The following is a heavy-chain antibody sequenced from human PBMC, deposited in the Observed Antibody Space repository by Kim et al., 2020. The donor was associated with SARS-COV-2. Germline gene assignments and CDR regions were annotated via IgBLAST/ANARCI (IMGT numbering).Heavy chain of an antibody. CDR2: T. V-gene: IGHV4-59*01. D-gene: IGHD6-13*01. CDR3: ARFGIAAAVDY. J-gene: IGHJ4*02. Sequence: TDYNPSLKSRVTISVDTSKNQFSLKLSSVTAADTAVYYCARFGIAAAVDYWGQGTLVTVSS.